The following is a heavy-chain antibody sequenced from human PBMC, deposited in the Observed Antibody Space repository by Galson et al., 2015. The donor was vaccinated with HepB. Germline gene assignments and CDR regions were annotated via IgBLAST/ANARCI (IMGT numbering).Heavy chain of an antibody. J-gene: IGHJ4*02. CDR2: INPSGGST. CDR3: ARVRSSGWYGGY. Sequence: SVKVSCKASGYTFTSYYMHWVRQAPGQGLEWMGIINPSGGSTSYAQKFQGRVTMTRDTSTSTVYMELSSLRSEDTTVYYCARVRSSGWYGGYRGQGTLVTVSS. V-gene: IGHV1-46*03. CDR1: GYTFTSYY. D-gene: IGHD6-19*01.